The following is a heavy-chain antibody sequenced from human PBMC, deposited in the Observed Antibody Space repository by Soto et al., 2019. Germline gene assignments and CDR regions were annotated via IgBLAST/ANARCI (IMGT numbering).Heavy chain of an antibody. V-gene: IGHV4-31*03. Sequence: SETLSLTCSVSGVALNSGNYYWSWIRQVPGKGLEWIGHIYVTGAVDYNPSLRDRITISQDTSERQFSLNLRLVTAADTAVYYCARLRIATNNYKWFDPWGQGTLVTVSS. CDR1: GVALNSGNYY. CDR2: IYVTGAV. J-gene: IGHJ5*02. D-gene: IGHD2-21*01. CDR3: ARLRIATNNYKWFDP.